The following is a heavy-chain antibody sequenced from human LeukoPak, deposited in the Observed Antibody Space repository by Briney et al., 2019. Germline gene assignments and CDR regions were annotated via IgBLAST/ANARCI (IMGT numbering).Heavy chain of an antibody. Sequence: SETLSLTCTVSGGSISSYYWSRIRQPPGKGLEWIGEINHSGSTNYNPSLKSRVTISVDTSKNQFSLKLSSVTAADTAVYYCARGESYYYDSSGYYYWGQGTLATVSS. CDR1: GGSISSYY. J-gene: IGHJ4*02. CDR3: ARGESYYYDSSGYYY. V-gene: IGHV4-34*01. D-gene: IGHD3-22*01. CDR2: INHSGST.